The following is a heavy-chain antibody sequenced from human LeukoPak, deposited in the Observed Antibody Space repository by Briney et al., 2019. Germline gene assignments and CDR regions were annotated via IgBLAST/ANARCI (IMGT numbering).Heavy chain of an antibody. CDR3: ARKAGGGNFYILDY. CDR2: ISAYNGNT. J-gene: IGHJ4*02. Sequence: GASVKVSCKASGYTFTSYDISWVRQAPGQGLEWMGWISAYNGNTNYAQKLQGRVTITADESTSTAYMELSSLKSEDTAVYYCARKAGGGNFYILDYWGQGTLVTVSS. D-gene: IGHD4-23*01. CDR1: GYTFTSYD. V-gene: IGHV1-18*01.